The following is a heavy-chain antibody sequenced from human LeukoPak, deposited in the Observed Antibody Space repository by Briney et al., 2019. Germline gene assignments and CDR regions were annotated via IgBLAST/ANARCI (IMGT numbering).Heavy chain of an antibody. J-gene: IGHJ4*02. Sequence: GGSLRLSCAASGFTFSHHHVHWVRQAPGKGLEWVTGIALDGSRKIYADSVKGRFTISRDNSKNTVSLQMNSLGVEDTAVYYCARDQGDASGWFFDYWGQGARVIVSS. CDR2: IALDGSRK. CDR1: GFTFSHHH. CDR3: ARDQGDASGWFFDY. V-gene: IGHV3-30*03. D-gene: IGHD6-19*01.